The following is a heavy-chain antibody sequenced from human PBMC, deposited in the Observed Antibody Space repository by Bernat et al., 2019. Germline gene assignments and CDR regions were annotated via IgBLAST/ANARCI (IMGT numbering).Heavy chain of an antibody. J-gene: IGHJ4*02. CDR3: AKRTPTGITTAGYYFDY. D-gene: IGHD6-13*01. CDR1: GFTFSSYA. CDR2: ISGSGGTT. V-gene: IGHV3-23*01. Sequence: EVQLLESGGGLVQPGGSLRLSCAASGFTFSSYAMSWVRQAPGKGLAWVSAISGSGGTTYYAASVKGRFTISRDTSKNTLYLRMSSLRAEDTAVYYCAKRTPTGITTAGYYFDYWGQGTLVTVSS.